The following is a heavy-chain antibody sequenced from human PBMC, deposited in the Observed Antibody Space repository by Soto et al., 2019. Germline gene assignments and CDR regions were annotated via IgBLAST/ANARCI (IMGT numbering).Heavy chain of an antibody. CDR2: ISSSSSTI. V-gene: IGHV3-48*04. CDR1: GFSFSSYS. Sequence: GGSLRLSCAASGFSFSSYSMNWVRQAPGKGLEWVSYISSSSSTIYYVDSVKGRFTISRDNAKNSLYLQMNSLRAEDTALYYCAKDGSGSYLYYYGMDVWGQGTTVTVSS. J-gene: IGHJ6*02. CDR3: AKDGSGSYLYYYGMDV. D-gene: IGHD3-10*01.